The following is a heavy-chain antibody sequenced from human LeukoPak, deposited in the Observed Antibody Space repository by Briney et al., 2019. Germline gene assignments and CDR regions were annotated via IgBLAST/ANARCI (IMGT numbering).Heavy chain of an antibody. D-gene: IGHD3-10*01. CDR3: ARVRDYYYYYMDV. CDR1: GYTFTSYA. J-gene: IGHJ6*03. V-gene: IGHV7-4-1*02. CDR2: INTNTGNP. Sequence: RASVKVSCEASGYTFTSYAMNWVRQAPGRGLEWMGWINTNTGNPTYAQGFTGRFVFSLDTSVSTAYLQISSLKAEATAVYYCARVRDYYYYYMDVWGKGTTVTVSS.